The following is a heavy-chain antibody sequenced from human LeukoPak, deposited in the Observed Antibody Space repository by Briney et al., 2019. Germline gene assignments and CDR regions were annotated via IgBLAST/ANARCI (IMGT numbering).Heavy chain of an antibody. CDR3: ARALLRRRWFDP. V-gene: IGHV1-2*02. CDR2: INPNSGGT. J-gene: IGHJ5*02. Sequence: ASVKVSCKASGYTFTGYYMHWVRRAPGQGLEWMGWINPNSGGTNYAQKFQGRVTMTRDTSISTAYMELSRLRSDDTAVYYCARALLRRRWFDPWGQGTLVTVSS. D-gene: IGHD1-26*01. CDR1: GYTFTGYY.